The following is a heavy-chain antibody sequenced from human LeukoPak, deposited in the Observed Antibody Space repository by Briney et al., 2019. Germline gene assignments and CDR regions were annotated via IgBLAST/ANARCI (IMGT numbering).Heavy chain of an antibody. V-gene: IGHV3-49*03. CDR2: IRSKAYGGTT. J-gene: IGHJ4*02. D-gene: IGHD1-26*01. CDR3: SRGSYAHDH. Sequence: GGSLRLSCTASGFTFSDYAMSWFRQAPGKGLEWVGLIRSKAYGGTTEYAASVKGRFTISRDDSQTIAYLQMNSLKTEDTAVYYCSRGSYAHDHWGQGTLVTVSS. CDR1: GFTFSDYA.